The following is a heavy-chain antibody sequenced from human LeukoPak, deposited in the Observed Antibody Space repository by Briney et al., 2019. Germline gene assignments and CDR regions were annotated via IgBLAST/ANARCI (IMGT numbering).Heavy chain of an antibody. CDR1: GYTFTSYD. CDR3: ARSDITMIVVVITTFLDY. V-gene: IGHV1-8*01. J-gene: IGHJ4*02. D-gene: IGHD3-22*01. CDR2: MNPNSGNT. Sequence: PGASVKVSCKASGYTFTSYDINWVRQATGQGLEWVGWMNPNSGNTGYSQKFQGRVTITRDTSASTAYMELSSLRSEDTAVYYCARSDITMIVVVITTFLDYWGQGTLVTVSS.